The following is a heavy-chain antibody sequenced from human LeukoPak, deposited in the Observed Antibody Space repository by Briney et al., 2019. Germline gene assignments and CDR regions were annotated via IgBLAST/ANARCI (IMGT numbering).Heavy chain of an antibody. D-gene: IGHD6-19*01. CDR3: AKRQQWLVRLWFDP. CDR2: ISGSGGST. CDR1: GFTFSSYA. Sequence: GGSLRLSCAASGFTFSSYAMSWVRQAPGKGLEWVSAISGSGGSTYYADSVKGRFTISRDNSKNTLYLQMNCLRAEDTAVYYCAKRQQWLVRLWFDPWGQGTLVTVSS. V-gene: IGHV3-23*01. J-gene: IGHJ5*02.